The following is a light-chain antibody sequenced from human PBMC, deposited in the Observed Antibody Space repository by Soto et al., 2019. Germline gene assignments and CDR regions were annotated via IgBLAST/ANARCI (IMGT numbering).Light chain of an antibody. CDR3: SSYTRSSTWV. CDR2: EVS. J-gene: IGLJ3*02. CDR1: SSDVGGYNY. V-gene: IGLV2-14*01. Sequence: QSALTQPASVSGSPGQSITISCTGTSSDVGGYNYVSWYQQHPGKAPKLMIYEVSHRPSGVSNRFSGSKSGNTASLTISGLQGEYDADYYCSSYTRSSTWVFGGGTKLTVL.